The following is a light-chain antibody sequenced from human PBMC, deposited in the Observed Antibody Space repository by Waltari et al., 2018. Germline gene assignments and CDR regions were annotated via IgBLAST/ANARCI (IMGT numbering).Light chain of an antibody. CDR2: KNY. J-gene: IGLJ3*02. V-gene: IGLV1-47*01. Sequence: QSVLTQPPSASGTPGQRVTISCSGSSPNTETSYVFWYQQLPGTGPRLLIYKNYQRPSGVPDRISGSKSGTSASLAISRLRSEDEADYYCAAWDDSLKNWVFGGGTKLTVL. CDR1: SPNTETSY. CDR3: AAWDDSLKNWV.